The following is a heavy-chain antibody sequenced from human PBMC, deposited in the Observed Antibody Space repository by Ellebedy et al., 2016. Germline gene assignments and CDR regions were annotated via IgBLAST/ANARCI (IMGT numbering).Heavy chain of an antibody. CDR2: IKNDESEK. CDR3: ATDLRPLTRGWGY. D-gene: IGHD3-10*01. J-gene: IGHJ4*02. CDR1: GLTFTNAW. V-gene: IGHV3-7*01. Sequence: GGSLRLSCAASGLTFTNAWMNWVRQAPGQGLEWVANIKNDESEKYFVDSVKGRFTIPRDNAKNSVYLQMNVLRVEDRGIYYCATDLRPLTRGWGYWGQGTLVTVSS.